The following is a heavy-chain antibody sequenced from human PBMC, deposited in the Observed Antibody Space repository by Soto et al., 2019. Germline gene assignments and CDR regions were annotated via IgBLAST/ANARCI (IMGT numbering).Heavy chain of an antibody. V-gene: IGHV1-69*01. Sequence: QVQLVQSGAEVKKPGSSVKVSCKASGGTFSSYAISWVRQAPGQGLEWMGGIIPIFGTANYAQKFQGRVTITADESTSTAYMELSSLRSEDTAVYYCASTYMGYSGSYYGDAFDIWGQGTMVTVSS. CDR3: ASTYMGYSGSYYGDAFDI. CDR1: GGTFSSYA. D-gene: IGHD1-26*01. J-gene: IGHJ3*02. CDR2: IIPIFGTA.